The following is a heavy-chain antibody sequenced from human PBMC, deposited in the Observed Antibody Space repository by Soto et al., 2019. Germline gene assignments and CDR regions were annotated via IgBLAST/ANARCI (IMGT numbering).Heavy chain of an antibody. J-gene: IGHJ4*02. CDR3: ARDGGYCSSTSCYRGAFDC. CDR2: TYYRSKWYN. Sequence: SQTLSLTCAISGDSVSSNSAAWNWIRQSPSRGLEWLGRTYYRSKWYNDYAVSVKSRITINPDTSKNQFSLQLNSVTPEDTAVYYCARDGGYCSSTSCYRGAFDCWGQGTLVTVSS. V-gene: IGHV6-1*01. CDR1: GDSVSSNSAA. D-gene: IGHD2-2*02.